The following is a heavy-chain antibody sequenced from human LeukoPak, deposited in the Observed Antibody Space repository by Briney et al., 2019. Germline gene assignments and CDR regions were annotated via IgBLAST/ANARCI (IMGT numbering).Heavy chain of an antibody. V-gene: IGHV3-48*01. CDR2: IRTVNTPAM. J-gene: IGHJ3*02. D-gene: IGHD2-2*01. Sequence: PGGSLRLSCAASGFSFSSYTINWIRQAPGKGLEWLSYIRTVNTPAMWNADSVKGRFTISRDNSKNTLYLQMNSLRAEDTAVYYCARGHQLLSRCAFDIWGQGTMVTVSS. CDR1: GFSFSSYT. CDR3: ARGHQLLSRCAFDI.